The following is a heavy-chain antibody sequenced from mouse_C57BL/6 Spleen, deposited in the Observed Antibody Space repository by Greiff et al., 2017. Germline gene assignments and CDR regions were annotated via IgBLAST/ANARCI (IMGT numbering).Heavy chain of an antibody. J-gene: IGHJ1*03. CDR2: ISSGSSTI. CDR3: ARRVTTVPPWYFDV. Sequence: EVKVVESGGGLVKPGGSLKLSCAASGFTFSDYGMHWVRQAPEKGLEWVAYISSGSSTIYYADTVKGRFTISRDNAKNTLFLQMTSLRSEDTARYYFARRVTTVPPWYFDVWGTGTTVTVSS. D-gene: IGHD1-1*01. V-gene: IGHV5-17*01. CDR1: GFTFSDYG.